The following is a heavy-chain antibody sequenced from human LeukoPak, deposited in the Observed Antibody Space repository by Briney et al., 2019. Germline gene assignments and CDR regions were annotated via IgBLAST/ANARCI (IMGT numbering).Heavy chain of an antibody. J-gene: IGHJ4*02. CDR2: MNPNSGNA. CDR1: GYTFTSYD. D-gene: IGHD3-10*01. Sequence: GASVKVSCKASGYTFTSYDISWVRQATGQGLEWMGWMNPNSGNAGYAQRFQGRVTMTRNNSISTAYMELTSLRSEDTAVYYCGRPLQRGSWTQRALDYWGRGTLVTVSS. CDR3: GRPLQRGSWTQRALDY. V-gene: IGHV1-8*01.